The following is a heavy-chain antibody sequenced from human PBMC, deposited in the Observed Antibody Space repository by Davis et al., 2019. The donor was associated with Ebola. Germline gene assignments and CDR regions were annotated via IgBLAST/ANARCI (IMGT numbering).Heavy chain of an antibody. CDR3: AKDTPNIWFDV. Sequence: GGSLRLSCAGSGFTFGNYAMTWARQAPGKGLEWVSAVTSSGGSTYYADSVKGRFTISRDNSKNTLHLQMNSLRVEDTAIYYCAKDTPNIWFDVWGQGTMVAVSS. CDR1: GFTFGNYA. CDR2: VTSSGGST. D-gene: IGHD2-15*01. V-gene: IGHV3-23*01. J-gene: IGHJ3*01.